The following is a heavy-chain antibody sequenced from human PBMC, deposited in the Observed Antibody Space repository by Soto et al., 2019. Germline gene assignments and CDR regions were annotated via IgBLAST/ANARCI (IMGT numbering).Heavy chain of an antibody. V-gene: IGHV3-11*06. D-gene: IGHD3-10*01. Sequence: QVQLVESGGGLVKPGGSLRLSCATSGFPFSAYYMSWIRQAPGKGLEWLSYISGSSDYTNSADSVKGRFTISRDNAKNSLFLQMNRLRADDTAVYYCARDLGSSSTNYLDSWGQGTLVTVSS. CDR1: GFPFSAYY. CDR2: ISGSSDYT. CDR3: ARDLGSSSTNYLDS. J-gene: IGHJ4*02.